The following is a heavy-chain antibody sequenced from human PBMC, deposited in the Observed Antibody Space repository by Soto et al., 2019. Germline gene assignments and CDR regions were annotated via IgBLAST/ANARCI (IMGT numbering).Heavy chain of an antibody. CDR1: GGSVSSGSYY. D-gene: IGHD3-22*01. CDR3: ASLLVSYDSSGYYYYTEYFQH. J-gene: IGHJ1*01. V-gene: IGHV4-61*01. CDR2: IYYSGST. Sequence: ASETLSLTCTVSGGSVSSGSYYWSWIRQPPGKGLEWIGYIYYSGSTNYNPSLKSRVTISVDTSKNQFSLKLSSVTAADTAVYYCASLLVSYDSSGYYYYTEYFQHWGQGTLFTVSS.